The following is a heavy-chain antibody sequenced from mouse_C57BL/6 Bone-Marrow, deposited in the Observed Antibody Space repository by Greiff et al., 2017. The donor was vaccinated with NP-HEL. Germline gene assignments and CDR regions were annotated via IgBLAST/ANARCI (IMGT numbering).Heavy chain of an antibody. CDR2: INPSSGYT. D-gene: IGHD1-1*01. CDR1: GYTFTSYT. V-gene: IGHV1-4*01. CDR3: ARSGTTVPSLYAMDY. J-gene: IGHJ4*01. Sequence: QVQLLQSGAELARPGASVKMSCKASGYTFTSYTMHWVKQRPGQGLEWIGYINPSSGYTKYNQKFKDKATLTADKSSSTAYMQLSSLTSEDSAVYYCARSGTTVPSLYAMDYWGQGTSVTVSS.